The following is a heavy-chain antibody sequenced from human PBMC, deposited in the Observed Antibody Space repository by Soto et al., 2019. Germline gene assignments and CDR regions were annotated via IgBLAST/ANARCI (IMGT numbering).Heavy chain of an antibody. CDR2: IRGFSPYT. CDR3: ARDRGYDAHDYYDNALDV. V-gene: IGHV3-21*01. CDR1: GFTFRTYT. J-gene: IGHJ6*02. Sequence: EVQLVESGGGLVKPGGSLRLSCISSGFTFRTYTMNWVRQAPGKGLEWVSGIRGFSPYTFYAESVKGRFTISRDNAKNSLYLQVNSLRAEDTAVYYCARDRGYDAHDYYDNALDVWGQGTTVTVSS. D-gene: IGHD3-3*01.